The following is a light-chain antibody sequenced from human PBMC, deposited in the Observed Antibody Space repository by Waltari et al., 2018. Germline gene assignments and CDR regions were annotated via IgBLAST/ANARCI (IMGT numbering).Light chain of an antibody. J-gene: IGLJ2*01. CDR1: QIRTTN. V-gene: IGLV3-21*02. CDR3: QVWDSDRVV. CDR2: HDS. Sequence: SYVLTQPPSVSVAPGQTATLACAADQIRTTNVNWYQQRPGQAPVLVVYHDSGRPSGIPERFSGSNSENTAILTITGVEAGDEADYYCQVWDSDRVVFGGGTKLTVL.